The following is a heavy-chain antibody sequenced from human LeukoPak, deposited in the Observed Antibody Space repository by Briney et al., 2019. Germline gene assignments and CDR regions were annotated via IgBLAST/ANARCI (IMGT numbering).Heavy chain of an antibody. Sequence: SVKVSCKASGGTFSSYAISWVRQAPGQGLKWMGGIIPIFGTANYAQKFQGRVTITADKSTSTAYMELSSLRSEDTAVYYCARAFSGQRGYSYGPDYFDYWGQGTLVTVSS. CDR2: IIPIFGTA. CDR1: GGTFSSYA. D-gene: IGHD5-18*01. J-gene: IGHJ4*02. V-gene: IGHV1-69*06. CDR3: ARAFSGQRGYSYGPDYFDY.